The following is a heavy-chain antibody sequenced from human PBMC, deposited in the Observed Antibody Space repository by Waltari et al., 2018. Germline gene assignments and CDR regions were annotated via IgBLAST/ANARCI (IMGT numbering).Heavy chain of an antibody. CDR2: IYNSGGS. Sequence: QVQLQESGPGLVKSSQTLSLTCTVSGCSISSSGYYWNWIRQHPKQGLEWLGLIYNSGGSSYNPSLNMRVTISGDTSKNQFSLKLNSVTADDTARYYCARQNVGPGSAHLDHWGQGTLVTVSS. D-gene: IGHD3-10*01. CDR3: ARQNVGPGSAHLDH. J-gene: IGHJ4*02. CDR1: GCSISSSGYY. V-gene: IGHV4-31*03.